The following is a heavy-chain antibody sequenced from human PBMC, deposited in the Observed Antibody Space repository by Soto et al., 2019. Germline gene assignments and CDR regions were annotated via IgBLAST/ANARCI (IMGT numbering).Heavy chain of an antibody. CDR3: ATWHEREHAYDV. V-gene: IGHV3-53*01. CDR2: LYDVDGS. CDR1: GLTVSGKRY. Sequence: LGLSCAAFGLTVSGKRYVAWVRQAPGKGLEWVSALYDVDGSFYADSVKGRFTTSSDSSKTTVYLQMNGLRPDDTAVYYCATWHEREHAYDVWGQGTTVTVSS. D-gene: IGHD1-1*01. J-gene: IGHJ3*01.